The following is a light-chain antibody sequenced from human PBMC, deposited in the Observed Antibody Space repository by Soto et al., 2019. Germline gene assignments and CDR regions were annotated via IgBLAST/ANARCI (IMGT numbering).Light chain of an antibody. CDR1: QSVSSSY. CDR2: GAS. J-gene: IGKJ5*01. Sequence: EIVLTQSPGTLSLSPGERATLSCRASQSVSSSYLAWYQQKPGQAPRLLIYGASSRATGISDRFSGSGSGTDFTLTITRMEPEDFAVYYCQQYGSPITFGKGTRLEIK. CDR3: QQYGSPIT. V-gene: IGKV3-20*01.